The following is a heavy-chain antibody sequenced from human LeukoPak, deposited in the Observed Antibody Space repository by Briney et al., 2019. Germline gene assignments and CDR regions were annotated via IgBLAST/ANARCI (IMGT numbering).Heavy chain of an antibody. CDR1: GGSFSGYY. Sequence: SSETLSLTCAVYGGSFSGYYWSWIRQPPGKGLEWIGYIYYSGSTNYNPSLKSRVTISVDTSKNQFSLKLSSVTAADTAVYYCARAYTGPRVYYFDYWGQGTLVTVSS. D-gene: IGHD2-2*02. V-gene: IGHV4-59*01. J-gene: IGHJ4*02. CDR3: ARAYTGPRVYYFDY. CDR2: IYYSGST.